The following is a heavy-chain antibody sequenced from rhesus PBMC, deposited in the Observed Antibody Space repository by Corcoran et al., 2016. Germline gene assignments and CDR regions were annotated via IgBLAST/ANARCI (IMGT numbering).Heavy chain of an antibody. J-gene: IGHJ4*01. Sequence: QVQLQESGPGLVNPSETLSLTCAVSGGSISDDSYWSWIRQPTGRGREGIGYIFVSGGCTNYSPSLSNRVSISIDTSKNQFSLRLSSVTAADTALYYCAERRGQFLEWSHYDNWGQGVLVTVSS. CDR1: GGSISDDSY. CDR2: IFVSGGCT. CDR3: AERRGQFLEWSHYDN. V-gene: IGHV4-106*01. D-gene: IGHD3-3*01.